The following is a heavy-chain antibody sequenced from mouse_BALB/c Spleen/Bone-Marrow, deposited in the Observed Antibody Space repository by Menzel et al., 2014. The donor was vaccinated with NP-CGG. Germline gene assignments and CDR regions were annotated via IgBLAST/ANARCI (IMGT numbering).Heavy chain of an antibody. Sequence: EVKVEESGGGLVQPGGSLKLSCAASGFDFSGYWMSWVRQAPGKGLEWIGEINPGSSTINYTPSLKDKFIISRDNAKNTLYLHMSKVRSEHTALYHCARRHYYGYFAYWGQGTLVPVSA. V-gene: IGHV4-1*02. CDR2: INPGSSTI. CDR1: GFDFSGYW. J-gene: IGHJ3*01. CDR3: ARRHYYGYFAY. D-gene: IGHD1-2*01.